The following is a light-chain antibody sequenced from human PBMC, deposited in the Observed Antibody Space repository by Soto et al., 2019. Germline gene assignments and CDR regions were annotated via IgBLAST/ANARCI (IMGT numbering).Light chain of an antibody. V-gene: IGKV3-20*01. CDR3: HQYLDSPNT. CDR1: QSITNNY. CDR2: GAS. J-gene: IGKJ2*01. Sequence: EIVLTQSPDTLSLSPGERATLSCRATQSITNNYVAWYQQKPGQAPRLLIYGASRRATGIPDRISGSGSGTDFTLSITGLEPEDFAVYYCHQYLDSPNTFGQGTKVDIK.